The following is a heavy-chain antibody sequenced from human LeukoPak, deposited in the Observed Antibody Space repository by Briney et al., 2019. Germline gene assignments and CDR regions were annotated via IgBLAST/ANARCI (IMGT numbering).Heavy chain of an antibody. V-gene: IGHV1-69*06. J-gene: IGHJ4*02. CDR1: GGTFSNYG. CDR2: IIPFFGTT. CDR3: VRTISGGCD. D-gene: IGHD6-19*01. Sequence: ASVKVSCKASGGTFSNYGISGVRQAPGQGLEWMGRIIPFFGTTNYAQKFQGRVTITADKSTSTAYMELSSLRSEDTAVYYCVRTISGGCDWGQGTLVTVSS.